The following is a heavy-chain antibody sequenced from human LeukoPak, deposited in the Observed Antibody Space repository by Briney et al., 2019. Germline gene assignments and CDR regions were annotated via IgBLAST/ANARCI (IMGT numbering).Heavy chain of an antibody. V-gene: IGHV3-48*03. J-gene: IGHJ4*02. CDR3: ASIPSRRQLVDY. CDR1: GFTFSSYE. D-gene: IGHD6-13*01. CDR2: ITGSDSTI. Sequence: GGSLRLSCVASGFTFSSYEMNWVRQAPGKGLEWVSYITGSDSTIYYADSVRGRFTISRDNAKNSLYLQMNSLRAEDTAVYYCASIPSRRQLVDYWGQGTLVIVSS.